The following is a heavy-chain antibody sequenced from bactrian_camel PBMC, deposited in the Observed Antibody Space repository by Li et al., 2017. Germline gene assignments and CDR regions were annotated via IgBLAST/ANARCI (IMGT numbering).Heavy chain of an antibody. J-gene: IGHJ4*01. Sequence: HVQLVESGGGSVQAGGSLRLSCTASGYRFSRGCMGWFRKTPGNQREGVAVTDKDGTTIYADAVKGRFTVSTDNAKNTLYLQLDSLRTEDTATYYCAKGRPRLGLVAADLDRGQGTQVTVS. V-gene: IGHV3S53*01. CDR3: AKGRPRLGLVAADLD. D-gene: IGHD7*01. CDR2: TDKDGTT. CDR1: GYRFSRGC.